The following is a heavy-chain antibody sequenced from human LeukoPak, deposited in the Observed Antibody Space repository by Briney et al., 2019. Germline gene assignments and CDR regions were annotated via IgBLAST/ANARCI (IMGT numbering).Heavy chain of an antibody. CDR2: IKQDGSEK. Sequence: PGGSLRLSCAASGFTFSSYWMSWVRQAPGKGLEWVANIKQDGSEKYYVDSVKGRFTISRDNAKNSLYLQMNSLRAEDTVLYYCARDSPYYYDSSGYYSYDDAFDIWGQGTMVTVSS. J-gene: IGHJ3*02. CDR1: GFTFSSYW. V-gene: IGHV3-7*01. CDR3: ARDSPYYYDSSGYYSYDDAFDI. D-gene: IGHD3-22*01.